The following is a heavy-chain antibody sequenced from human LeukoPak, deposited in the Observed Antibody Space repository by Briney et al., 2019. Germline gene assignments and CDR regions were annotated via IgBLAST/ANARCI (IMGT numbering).Heavy chain of an antibody. CDR1: GYSFTNYY. CDR3: ARYCSSTSCYEEIFDY. J-gene: IGHJ4*02. D-gene: IGHD2-2*01. Sequence: ASVKVSCKASGYSFTNYYMHWVRQAPGQGLEWRGVINPSGGSTSYAQKFQGRVTMTRDTFTSTVYMELSSLRSEDTAVYYCARYCSSTSCYEEIFDYWGQGTLVTVSS. V-gene: IGHV1-46*01. CDR2: INPSGGST.